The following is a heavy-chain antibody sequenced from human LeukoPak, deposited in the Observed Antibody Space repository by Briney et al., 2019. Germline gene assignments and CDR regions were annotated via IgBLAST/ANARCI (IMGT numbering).Heavy chain of an antibody. Sequence: ASVKVSCKAPGYTFTGYYMHWVRQAPGQGLEWMGWINPNSGGTNYAQKFQGWVTMTRDTSISTAYMELSRLRSDDTAVYYCARDRHYDFWSGYYTRYYYYGMDVWGQGTTVTVSS. V-gene: IGHV1-2*04. CDR1: GYTFTGYY. CDR3: ARDRHYDFWSGYYTRYYYYGMDV. CDR2: INPNSGGT. J-gene: IGHJ6*02. D-gene: IGHD3-3*01.